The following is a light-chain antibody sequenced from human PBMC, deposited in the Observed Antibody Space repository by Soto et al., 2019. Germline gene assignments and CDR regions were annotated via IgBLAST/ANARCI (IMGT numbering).Light chain of an antibody. CDR2: DAS. J-gene: IGKJ4*01. CDR1: QSVSSY. Sequence: EIVLTQSPATLSLSPGERATLSCRASQSVSSYLAWYQQKPGQAPRLLIYDASNRATGIPARFSGSGSGTDFSLTIISLEPEDFAVYYCQLRSNWPRTFGGGTKVEIK. CDR3: QLRSNWPRT. V-gene: IGKV3-11*01.